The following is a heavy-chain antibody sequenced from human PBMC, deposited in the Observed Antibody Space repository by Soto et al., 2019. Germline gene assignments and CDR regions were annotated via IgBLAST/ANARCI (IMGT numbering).Heavy chain of an antibody. CDR1: GGTFSSYA. V-gene: IGHV1-69*01. CDR3: ASGGSWSIAAPHIDGMDV. D-gene: IGHD6-6*01. J-gene: IGHJ6*02. Sequence: QVQLVQSGAEVKKPGSSVKVSCKASGGTFSSYAISWVRQAPGQGLEWMGGIIPIFGTANYAQKLQGRVTITADESTSTAYMELSSLRSEDTAVYYCASGGSWSIAAPHIDGMDVCGQGTTVTVSS. CDR2: IIPIFGTA.